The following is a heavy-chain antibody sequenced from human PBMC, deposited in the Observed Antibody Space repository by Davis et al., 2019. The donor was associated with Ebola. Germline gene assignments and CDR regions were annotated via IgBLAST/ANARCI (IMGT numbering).Heavy chain of an antibody. D-gene: IGHD6-13*01. V-gene: IGHV3-30*03. CDR2: ISYDGSNK. J-gene: IGHJ4*02. Sequence: GGSLRLSCAASGFTFSSYGMHWVRQAPGKGLEWVAVISYDGSNKYYADSVKGRFTISRDNSKNTLYLQMNSLRAEDTAVYYCARAGGYSSSWYGYWGQGTLVTVSS. CDR1: GFTFSSYG. CDR3: ARAGGYSSSWYGY.